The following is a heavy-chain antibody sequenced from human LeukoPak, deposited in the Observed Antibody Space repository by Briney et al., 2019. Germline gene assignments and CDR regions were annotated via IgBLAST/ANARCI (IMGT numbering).Heavy chain of an antibody. CDR2: ISKNTVDT. J-gene: IGHJ4*02. Sequence: GGSLRLSCTGSGLIFSRYAVSWVRQAPGKGLEWVSAISKNTVDTYYADSVKGRLTISRDSSKNTVYLQMNSLRAEDTAAYYCVRDMEPLRYFDTWGQGTLVTVSS. CDR3: VRDMEPLRYFDT. D-gene: IGHD3-9*01. CDR1: GLIFSRYA. V-gene: IGHV3-23*01.